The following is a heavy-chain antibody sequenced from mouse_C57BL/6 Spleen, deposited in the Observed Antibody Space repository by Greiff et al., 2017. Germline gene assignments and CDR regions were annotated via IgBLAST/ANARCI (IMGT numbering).Heavy chain of an antibody. CDR2: IDPSDSET. J-gene: IGHJ4*01. Sequence: VQLQQPGAELVRPGSSVKLSCKASGYTFTSYWMHWVKQRPIQGLEWIGNIDPSDSETHYNQKFKDKATLTVDKSSSTAYMQLSSLTSEDSAVYYCARGSNLVYDYAMDYWGQGTSVTVSS. CDR1: GYTFTSYW. CDR3: ARGSNLVYDYAMDY. V-gene: IGHV1-52*01. D-gene: IGHD2-10*02.